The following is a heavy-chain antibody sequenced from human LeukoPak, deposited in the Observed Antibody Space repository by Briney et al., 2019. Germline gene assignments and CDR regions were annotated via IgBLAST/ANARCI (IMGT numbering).Heavy chain of an antibody. Sequence: GGSLRLSCAASGFTVSSNYMSWVRQAPGKGLEWVSVTYSGGSTYYADSVKGRFTISRDNAKNSLYLQMNSLRDEDTAVYYCARSRSGYYFDYWGQGTLVTVSS. CDR2: TYSGGST. CDR1: GFTVSSNY. CDR3: ARSRSGYYFDY. V-gene: IGHV3-66*01. D-gene: IGHD3-3*01. J-gene: IGHJ4*02.